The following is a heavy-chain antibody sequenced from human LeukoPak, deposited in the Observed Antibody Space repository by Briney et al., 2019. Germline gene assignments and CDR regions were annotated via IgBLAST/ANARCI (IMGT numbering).Heavy chain of an antibody. Sequence: PGGSLRLSCAASGFTFTGHAMHWIRQAPGKGLEWVSGMSYTKDTVDYADSVKGRFTVSRDDAKSTFFLQMNSPRPEDTAFYFCTGDLRPGGTDIWGQGTTVTVSS. D-gene: IGHD1-1*01. CDR2: MSYTKDTV. J-gene: IGHJ6*02. CDR3: TGDLRPGGTDI. CDR1: GFTFTGHA. V-gene: IGHV3-9*01.